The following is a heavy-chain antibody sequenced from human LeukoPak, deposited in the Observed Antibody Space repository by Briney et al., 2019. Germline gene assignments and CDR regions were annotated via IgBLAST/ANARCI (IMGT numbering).Heavy chain of an antibody. V-gene: IGHV1-69*13. CDR1: GGTFSSYA. J-gene: IGHJ4*02. CDR3: ARDSFEITTGGDY. CDR2: IIPIFGTA. D-gene: IGHD4-11*01. Sequence: SVKVSCKASGGTFSSYAISWVRHAPGQGLEWMGGIIPIFGTANYAQKFQGRVTITADESTSTAYMELSSLRSEDTAVYYCARDSFEITTGGDYWGQGTLVTVSS.